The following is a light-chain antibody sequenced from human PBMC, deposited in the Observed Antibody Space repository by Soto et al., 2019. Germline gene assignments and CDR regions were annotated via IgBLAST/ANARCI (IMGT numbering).Light chain of an antibody. V-gene: IGKV1-39*01. CDR2: GAS. CDR1: QSITIY. Sequence: DIQMTQSPSSLSASVGDRVTITCRASQSITIYLNWYQQKPGEAPNLLIFGASTLQSGVQSRFSGSGSGTDFTLTIRSLQPEDFATYYCKQSYSTLWTFGQGTKVDIK. CDR3: KQSYSTLWT. J-gene: IGKJ1*01.